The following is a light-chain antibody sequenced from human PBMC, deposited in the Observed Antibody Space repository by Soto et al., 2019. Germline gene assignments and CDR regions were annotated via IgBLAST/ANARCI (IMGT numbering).Light chain of an antibody. J-gene: IGKJ1*01. CDR3: QRYNSYSWT. CDR1: QSISSW. V-gene: IGKV1-5*03. CDR2: KTS. Sequence: DIQMTQSPSTLSASVGDRVTITCRASQSISSWLAWYQQKPGKAPKLLIYKTSSLESGVPSRFSGGGSGTEFTLTISSLQPDDFATYYCQRYNSYSWTFGQGTKVEIK.